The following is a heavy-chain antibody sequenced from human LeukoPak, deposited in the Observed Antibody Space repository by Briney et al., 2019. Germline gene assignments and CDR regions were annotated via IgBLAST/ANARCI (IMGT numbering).Heavy chain of an antibody. D-gene: IGHD3/OR15-3a*01. CDR1: GFTFSSYA. V-gene: IGHV3-30-3*01. CDR3: ARVLGLDAAAAEAKDY. J-gene: IGHJ4*02. Sequence: GGSLRLSCAASGFTFSSYAMHWVRQAPGKGLEWVAVISYDGSNKYYADSVKGRFTISRDNSKNTLYLQMNSLRAEDTAVYYCARVLGLDAAAAEAKDYWGQGTLVTVSS. CDR2: ISYDGSNK.